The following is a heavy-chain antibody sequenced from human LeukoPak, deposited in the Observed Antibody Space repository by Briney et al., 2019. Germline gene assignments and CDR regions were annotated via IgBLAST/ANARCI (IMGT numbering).Heavy chain of an antibody. Sequence: ASVKVSCKASGYTFTSYAMHWVRQAPGQRLEWMGWINAGNGNTKYSQKFQGRVTITRDTSASTAYMELSSLRSEDTTVYYCARGTLLAGTTTENDYWGQGTLVTVSS. J-gene: IGHJ4*02. D-gene: IGHD1-1*01. CDR1: GYTFTSYA. CDR3: ARGTLLAGTTTENDY. CDR2: INAGNGNT. V-gene: IGHV1-3*01.